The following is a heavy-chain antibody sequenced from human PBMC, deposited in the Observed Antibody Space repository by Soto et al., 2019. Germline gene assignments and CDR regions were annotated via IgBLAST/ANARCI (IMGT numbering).Heavy chain of an antibody. CDR2: ISYDGSNK. D-gene: IGHD2-21*01. V-gene: IGHV3-30-3*01. J-gene: IGHJ6*02. Sequence: QVQLVESGGGVVQPGRSLRLSCAASGFTFSSYAMHWVRQAPGKGLEWVALISYDGSNKYYAESVKGRFTISRDNSKNTLYLQMNSLRAEGTAVYYCARDCDYYYYYGIDVWGQGTTVTVSS. CDR1: GFTFSSYA. CDR3: ARDCDYYYYYGIDV.